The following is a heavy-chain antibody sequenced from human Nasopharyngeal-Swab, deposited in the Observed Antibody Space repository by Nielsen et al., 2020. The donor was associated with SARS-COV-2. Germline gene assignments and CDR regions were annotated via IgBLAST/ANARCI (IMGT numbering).Heavy chain of an antibody. CDR1: GYTFTSYY. J-gene: IGHJ6*02. CDR3: ASMAVTMVRGVPTPYYYCGMDV. V-gene: IGHV1-46*01. CDR2: INPSGGST. Sequence: ASVKVSCKASGYTFTSYYMLWVRQAAGQGLEWMGLINPSGGSTSYAQKFQGRVTMTRDTSTSTVHMELSSLISEDTAVYYCASMAVTMVRGVPTPYYYCGMDVWGQGTTVTVSS. D-gene: IGHD3-10*01.